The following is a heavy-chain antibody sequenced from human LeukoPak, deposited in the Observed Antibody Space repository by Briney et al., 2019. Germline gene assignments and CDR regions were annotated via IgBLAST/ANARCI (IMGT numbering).Heavy chain of an antibody. D-gene: IGHD3-22*01. CDR3: ARAGSRYYDSSGYYGDAFDI. CDR1: GGSFSGYY. Sequence: SETLSLTCAVYGGSFSGYYWSWIRQPPGKGLEWIGEINHSGSTNYNPSLKSRVTISVDTPKNQFSLKLSSVTAADTAVYYCARAGSRYYDSSGYYGDAFDIWGQGTMVTVSS. V-gene: IGHV4-34*01. J-gene: IGHJ3*02. CDR2: INHSGST.